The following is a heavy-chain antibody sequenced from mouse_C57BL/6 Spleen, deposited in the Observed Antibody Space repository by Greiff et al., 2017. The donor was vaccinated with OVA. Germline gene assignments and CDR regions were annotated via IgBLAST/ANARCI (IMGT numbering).Heavy chain of an antibody. V-gene: IGHV6-3*01. D-gene: IGHD2-1*01. Sequence: EVKLVESGGGLVQPGGSMKLSCVASGFTFSNYWMNWVSQSPEKGLEWVAQIRLKSDNYATHYAESVKGRFTISRDDSKSSVYLQMNNLRAEDTGIYYCTVYSRVWFAYWGQGTLVTVSA. CDR2: IRLKSDNYAT. CDR3: TVYSRVWFAY. J-gene: IGHJ3*01. CDR1: GFTFSNYW.